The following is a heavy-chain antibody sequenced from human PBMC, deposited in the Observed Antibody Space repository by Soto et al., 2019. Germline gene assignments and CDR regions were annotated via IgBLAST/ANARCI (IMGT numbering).Heavy chain of an antibody. CDR3: ARELSIAAHPGYYYGMDV. J-gene: IGHJ6*02. D-gene: IGHD6-6*01. V-gene: IGHV1-46*01. Sequence: ASVKVSCKASGYTFTSYYMHWVRQAPGQGLEWMGIISPSGGSTSYAQKFQGRVTMTRDTSTSTVYMELSSLRSEDTAVYYCARELSIAAHPGYYYGMDVWGQGTTVTVSS. CDR2: ISPSGGST. CDR1: GYTFTSYY.